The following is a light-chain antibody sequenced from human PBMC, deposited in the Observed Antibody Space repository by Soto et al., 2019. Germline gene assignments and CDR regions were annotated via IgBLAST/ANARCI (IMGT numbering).Light chain of an antibody. V-gene: IGKV3-11*01. Sequence: ETVLTQSPATLSLSPGERATLSCRASQSVGSSLAWYQQKPGQAPRLLINDASNRATGIPARFSGSGSGTDFALTITSIEPEEFAVYYCQQRNEWPLPVGGGPNVELK. CDR2: DAS. CDR3: QQRNEWPLP. J-gene: IGKJ4*01. CDR1: QSVGSS.